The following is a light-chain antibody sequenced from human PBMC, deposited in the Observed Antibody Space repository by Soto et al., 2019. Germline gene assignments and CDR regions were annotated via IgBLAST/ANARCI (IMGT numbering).Light chain of an antibody. V-gene: IGKV3-20*01. CDR3: QQYGSSVRT. J-gene: IGKJ1*01. CDR1: QSVNSGS. Sequence: DIALTQSPGTLSLSPGDRAILSCRASQSVNSGSLAWYQQRPGQAPRLLIYDATIRATGIPDKFSGSGSGTDFTLTISRLEPEDFAVYYCQQYGSSVRTFGQGTKVEIK. CDR2: DAT.